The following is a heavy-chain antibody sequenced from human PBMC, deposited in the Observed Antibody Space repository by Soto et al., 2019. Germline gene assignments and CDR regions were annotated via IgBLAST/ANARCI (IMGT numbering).Heavy chain of an antibody. CDR3: ARVDSSYDAFDV. V-gene: IGHV4-59*01. D-gene: IGHD6-13*01. Sequence: SETLSLTCTVSGGSISSYYWCWMRQPPGKGLEYIGYVYYSGSTNYNPSLKSRVTISLDTSKKQFSLKLNSVTAADTAVYYCARVDSSYDAFDVWGQGTMVTVSS. J-gene: IGHJ3*01. CDR2: VYYSGST. CDR1: GGSISSYY.